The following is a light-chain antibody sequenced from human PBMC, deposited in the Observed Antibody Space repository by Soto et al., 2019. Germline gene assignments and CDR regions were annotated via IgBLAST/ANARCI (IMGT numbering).Light chain of an antibody. J-gene: IGKJ5*01. V-gene: IGKV1-17*03. CDR3: LQHHSYPIT. Sequence: QSPSSLSASVGDRVTITCRASQGISSWLAWFQQKPGKVPKRLIYAASSLQSGVTSRFSGSGSGAEFTLTISSLRPEDFATYYCLQHHSYPITFGQGTRLEIK. CDR2: AAS. CDR1: QGISSW.